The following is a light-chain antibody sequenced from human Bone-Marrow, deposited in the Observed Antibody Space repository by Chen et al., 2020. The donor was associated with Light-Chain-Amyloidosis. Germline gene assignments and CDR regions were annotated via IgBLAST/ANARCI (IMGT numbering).Light chain of an antibody. V-gene: IGLV3-25*03. J-gene: IGLJ2*01. CDR3: QSADSSGTYEVI. CDR1: DLPTKY. Sequence: SYELTQPPSVSVSPGQTSRFTCSGDDLPTKYAYWYQQKPGQAPVRVIHRDTERPSGISERFSGSSSGTTATLTISGVQAEDEADYHCQSADSSGTYEVIFGGGTKLTVL. CDR2: RDT.